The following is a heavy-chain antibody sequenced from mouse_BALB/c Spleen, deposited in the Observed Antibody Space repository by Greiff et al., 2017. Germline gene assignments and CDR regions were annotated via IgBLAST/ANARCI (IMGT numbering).Heavy chain of an antibody. V-gene: IGHV1S56*01. D-gene: IGHD1-1*01. CDR1: GYTFNSYD. Sequence: VQLQESGPELVKPGASVKISCKASGYTFNSYDINWVKQRPGQGLEWIGWIYPGDGSTKYNEKFKGKATLTADKSSSTAYMQLSSLTSENSAVYFCARSRRCGSGNGFAYWGQGTLVTVSA. CDR3: ARSRRCGSGNGFAY. CDR2: IYPGDGST. J-gene: IGHJ3*01.